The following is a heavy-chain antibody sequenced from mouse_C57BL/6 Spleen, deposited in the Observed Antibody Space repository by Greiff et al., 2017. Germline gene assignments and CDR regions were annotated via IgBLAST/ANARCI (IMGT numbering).Heavy chain of an antibody. D-gene: IGHD1-3*01. CDR2: ISSGGSYT. J-gene: IGHJ1*03. CDR3: ERPPIYIGDFDV. Sequence: EVKLVESGGDLVKPGGSLKLSCAASGFTFSSYGMSWVRQTPDKRLEWVATISSGGSYTYYPDSVKGRFTISRDNAKNTLYLQMSSLKSEDTAMYYCERPPIYIGDFDVWGTGTTVTVSS. V-gene: IGHV5-6*02. CDR1: GFTFSSYG.